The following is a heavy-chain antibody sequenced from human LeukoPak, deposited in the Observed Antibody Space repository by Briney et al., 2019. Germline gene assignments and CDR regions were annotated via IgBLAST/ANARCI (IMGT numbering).Heavy chain of an antibody. CDR2: ISSSSSYI. J-gene: IGHJ4*02. CDR1: GFTFSSYS. D-gene: IGHD3-10*01. V-gene: IGHV3-21*01. CDR3: ARASRELLWFGEFADY. Sequence: PGGSLRLSCAASGFTFSSYSMNWVRQAPGKGLEWVPSISSSSSYIYYADSVKGRFTISRDNAKNSLYLQMNSLRAEDTAVYYCARASRELLWFGEFADYWGQGTLVTVSS.